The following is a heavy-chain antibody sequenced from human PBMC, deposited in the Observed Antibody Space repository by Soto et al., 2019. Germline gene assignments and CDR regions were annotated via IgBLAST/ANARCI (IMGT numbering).Heavy chain of an antibody. V-gene: IGHV4-61*01. J-gene: IGHJ4*02. D-gene: IGHD3-16*01. CDR2: IYYIGTT. Sequence: QVQLQESGPGLVKPSETLSLTCSVSDGSVNTGNYYWSWIRQPPGKGLEWIGHIYYIGTTNYNPSLKSRVTISVGTSKNQFALKVNSVTAADTAVYFCAREEKQLSRYGGDFDYWGQGILVTVSS. CDR3: AREEKQLSRYGGDFDY. CDR1: DGSVNTGNYY.